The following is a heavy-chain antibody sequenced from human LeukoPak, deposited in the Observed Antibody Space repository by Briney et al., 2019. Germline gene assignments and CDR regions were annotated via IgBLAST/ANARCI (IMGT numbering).Heavy chain of an antibody. CDR3: AREVDTAMVPYYFDY. V-gene: IGHV4-59*01. Sequence: SETLSLTCTVSGGSISSYYWSWIRQPPGKGLEWIGYIYYSGSTNYNPSLKSRVTISVDTSKNQFSLKLSSVTAADTAVYYCAREVDTAMVPYYFDYWGQGTLVTVSS. J-gene: IGHJ4*02. D-gene: IGHD5-18*01. CDR1: GGSISSYY. CDR2: IYYSGST.